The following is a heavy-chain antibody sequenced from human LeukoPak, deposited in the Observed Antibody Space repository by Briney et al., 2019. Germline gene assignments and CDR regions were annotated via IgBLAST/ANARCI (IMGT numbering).Heavy chain of an antibody. D-gene: IGHD3-16*01. CDR1: GYSISSGYY. CDR3: ARGYGGIYYYYMDV. Sequence: SETLSLTCTVSGYSISSGYYWGWIRQPPGKGLEWIGEINHSGSTNYNPSLKSRVTISVDTSKNQFSLKLGSVTAADTAVYYCARGYGGIYYYYMDVWGKGTTVTVSS. V-gene: IGHV4-38-2*02. J-gene: IGHJ6*03. CDR2: INHSGST.